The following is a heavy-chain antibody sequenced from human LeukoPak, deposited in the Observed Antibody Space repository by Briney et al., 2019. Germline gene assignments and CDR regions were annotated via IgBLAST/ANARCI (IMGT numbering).Heavy chain of an antibody. Sequence: ASETLSLTCAVYGGSFSSYYWGWIRQPPGKGLEWIGEINHTGSTNYNPSLKSRVTISVDTSKNQFSLKLSSVTAADTAVYYCAGIYLEMVTRPYYWGQGTLVTVSS. D-gene: IGHD5-24*01. CDR2: INHTGST. V-gene: IGHV4-34*01. CDR1: GGSFSSYY. J-gene: IGHJ4*02. CDR3: AGIYLEMVTRPYY.